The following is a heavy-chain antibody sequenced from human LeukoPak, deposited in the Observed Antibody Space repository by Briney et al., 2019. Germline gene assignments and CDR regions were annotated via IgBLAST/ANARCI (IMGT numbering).Heavy chain of an antibody. CDR2: ISHDGSNK. Sequence: GGALILSCAASGFTFRSYAMHWVRQAPGKGLGWVAGISHDGSNKYYADSVKGRFTISRDNSKNTLYLQMNSLSAEDTAVYYCARDSGGYGGNYGLFDYWGQGTLVTVSS. J-gene: IGHJ4*02. CDR1: GFTFRSYA. V-gene: IGHV3-30-3*01. CDR3: ARDSGGYGGNYGLFDY. D-gene: IGHD4-23*01.